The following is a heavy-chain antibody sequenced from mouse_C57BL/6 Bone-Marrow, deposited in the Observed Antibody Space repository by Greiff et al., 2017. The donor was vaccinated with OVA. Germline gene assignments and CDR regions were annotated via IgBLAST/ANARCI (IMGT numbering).Heavy chain of an antibody. CDR3: ARNRIITTVVADY. V-gene: IGHV5-6*01. D-gene: IGHD1-1*01. J-gene: IGHJ2*01. Sequence: EVQVVESGGDLVKPGGSLKLSCAASGFTFSSYGMSWVRQTPDKRLEWVATISSGGSYTYYPDSVKGRFTISRDNAKNTLYLQMSSLKSEDTAMYYCARNRIITTVVADYWGQGTTLTVSS. CDR1: GFTFSSYG. CDR2: ISSGGSYT.